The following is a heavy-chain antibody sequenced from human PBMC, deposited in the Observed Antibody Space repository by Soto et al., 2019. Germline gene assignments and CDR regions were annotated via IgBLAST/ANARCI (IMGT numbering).Heavy chain of an antibody. V-gene: IGHV1-24*01. CDR1: GYTLTELS. D-gene: IGHD1-7*01. Sequence: VKVSCKVSGYTLTELSMHLVRQAPGKGLEWMGGFDPEDGETIYAQKFQGRVTMTEDTSTDTAYMELSSLRSEDTAVYYFAADGGFRNLVTYFDYWGQGTLVTVSS. J-gene: IGHJ4*02. CDR2: FDPEDGET. CDR3: AADGGFRNLVTYFDY.